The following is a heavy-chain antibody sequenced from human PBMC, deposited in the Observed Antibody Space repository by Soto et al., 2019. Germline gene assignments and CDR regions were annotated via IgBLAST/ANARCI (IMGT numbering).Heavy chain of an antibody. J-gene: IGHJ4*02. CDR1: GGSVSSGSYY. CDR2: IYYSGST. Sequence: SETLSLTCTVSGGSVSSGSYYWSWIRQPPGKGLEWIGYIYYSGSTNYNPSLKSRVTISVDTSKNQFSLKLSSVTAADTAVYYCARGVATTDGYDFDYWGQGTLVTVSS. CDR3: ARGVATTDGYDFDY. V-gene: IGHV4-61*01. D-gene: IGHD5-12*01.